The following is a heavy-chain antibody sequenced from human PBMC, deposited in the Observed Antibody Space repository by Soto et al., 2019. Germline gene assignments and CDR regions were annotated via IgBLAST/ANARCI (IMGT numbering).Heavy chain of an antibody. CDR3: AKDEMGGSYDSSGYYDY. D-gene: IGHD3-22*01. CDR1: GFTFSSYA. V-gene: IGHV3-23*01. Sequence: GGSLRLSCAASGFTFSSYAMSWVRQAPGKGLEWVSAISGSGGSTYYADSVKGRFTISRDNSKNTLYLQMNSLRAEDTAVYYCAKDEMGGSYDSSGYYDYWGQGTLVTVSS. J-gene: IGHJ4*02. CDR2: ISGSGGST.